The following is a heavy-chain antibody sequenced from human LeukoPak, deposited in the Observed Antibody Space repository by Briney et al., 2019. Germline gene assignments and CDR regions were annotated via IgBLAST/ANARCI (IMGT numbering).Heavy chain of an antibody. CDR2: ISYDGSNK. Sequence: PGGSLRLSCAASGFTFNSYAMHWVRQAPGKGLEWVAVISYDGSNKYYADSVKGRFTISRDNSKNTLYLQMNSLRAEDTAVYYCARGVELERAFYFDYWGQGTLVTVSS. J-gene: IGHJ4*02. D-gene: IGHD1-7*01. CDR3: ARGVELERAFYFDY. CDR1: GFTFNSYA. V-gene: IGHV3-30*04.